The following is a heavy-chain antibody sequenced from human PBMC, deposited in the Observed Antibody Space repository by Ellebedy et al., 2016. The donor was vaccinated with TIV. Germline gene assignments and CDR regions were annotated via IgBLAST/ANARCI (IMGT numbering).Heavy chain of an antibody. Sequence: PGGSLRLSCETSGFTFSAYSLNWVRQAPGKGLEWVACISGSAETVYYANSVKGRFTISRDNAKSSVYLQMDSLRDEDTAVYYCAVLVAAGMDVWGLGTTVTVSS. V-gene: IGHV3-48*02. J-gene: IGHJ6*02. CDR3: AVLVAAGMDV. D-gene: IGHD5-12*01. CDR2: ISGSAETV. CDR1: GFTFSAYS.